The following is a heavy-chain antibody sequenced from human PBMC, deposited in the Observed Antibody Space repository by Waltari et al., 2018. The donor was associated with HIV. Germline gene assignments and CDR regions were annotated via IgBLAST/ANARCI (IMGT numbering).Heavy chain of an antibody. Sequence: QVQLQESGSGLVKPSETLSPPCTVSGGSVRSGSYYWSWIREPPGKGLEWIGYIYYSGITNYNPSLKSRVTISVDTSKNQFSLKLSSVTAADTAVYYCARDSGNVDTASGAFDIWGQGTMVTVSS. CDR3: ARDSGNVDTASGAFDI. V-gene: IGHV4-61*01. D-gene: IGHD5-18*01. J-gene: IGHJ3*02. CDR1: GGSVRSGSYY. CDR2: IYYSGIT.